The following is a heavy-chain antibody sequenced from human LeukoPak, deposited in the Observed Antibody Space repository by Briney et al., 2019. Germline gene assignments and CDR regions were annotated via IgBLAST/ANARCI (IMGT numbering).Heavy chain of an antibody. CDR3: ALYYYGSGSSQFDY. CDR2: IIDTGST. V-gene: IGHV4-34*12. J-gene: IGHJ4*02. D-gene: IGHD3-10*01. CDR1: GGSFSGYY. Sequence: SETLSLTCAVYGGSFSGYYWTWIRQPPGKGLEWIGEIIDTGSTKYNSSLKSRVTISVDTSKNQFSLKLSSVTAADTAVYYCALYYYGSGSSQFDYWGQGTLVTVSS.